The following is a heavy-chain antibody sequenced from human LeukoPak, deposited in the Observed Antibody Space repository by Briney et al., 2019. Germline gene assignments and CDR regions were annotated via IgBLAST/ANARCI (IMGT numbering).Heavy chain of an antibody. D-gene: IGHD2-2*01. CDR1: GFTFTSFG. CDR2: ISAYNGNT. J-gene: IGHJ4*02. CDR3: ARASTLDCSSTSCYDY. V-gene: IGHV1-18*01. Sequence: ASVKVSCKASGFTFTSFGFSWVRQAPGQGLEWMGWISAYNGNTNYAQKLQGRVTMTTDTSTSTAYMELRSLRSDDTAVYYCARASTLDCSSTSCYDYWGQGTLVTVSS.